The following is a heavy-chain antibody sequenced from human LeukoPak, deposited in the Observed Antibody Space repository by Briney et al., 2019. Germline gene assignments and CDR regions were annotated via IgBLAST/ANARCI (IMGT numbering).Heavy chain of an antibody. V-gene: IGHV3-49*04. CDR2: IRSIGYGETT. CDR3: ARGPIQLWLHNGMDV. Sequence: PGGSLRLSCITSGFTFGDHAMTWVRQAPGKGLEWVGFIRSIGYGETTEYAPSVKGRFTTSRDNSNSIAYLQMNSLNTEDTGIYYCARGPIQLWLHNGMDVWGPGTTVIVSS. CDR1: GFTFGDHA. D-gene: IGHD1-1*01. J-gene: IGHJ6*02.